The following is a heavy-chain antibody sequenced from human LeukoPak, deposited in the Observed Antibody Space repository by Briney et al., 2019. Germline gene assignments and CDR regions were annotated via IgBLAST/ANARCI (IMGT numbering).Heavy chain of an antibody. Sequence: GGSLRLSCAASGFTFSDYWMHWVRQAPGKGLEWVSAISGSGGSTYYADSVKGRFTISRDNSKNTLYLQMNSLRAEDTAVYYCAKDRYYYGSGSPLDWFDPWGQGTLVTVSS. CDR2: ISGSGGST. J-gene: IGHJ5*02. CDR3: AKDRYYYGSGSPLDWFDP. D-gene: IGHD3-10*01. V-gene: IGHV3-23*01. CDR1: GFTFSDYW.